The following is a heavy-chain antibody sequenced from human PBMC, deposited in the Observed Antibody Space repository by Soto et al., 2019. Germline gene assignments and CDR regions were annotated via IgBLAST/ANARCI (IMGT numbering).Heavy chain of an antibody. CDR3: VRDSSASSLLVSPGY. J-gene: IGHJ4*02. V-gene: IGHV4-34*01. D-gene: IGHD3-10*01. CDR2: INHSGST. Sequence: SETLSLTCAVYGGSFSGYYWTWIRQPPGTGLEWIGEINHSGSTNYNPSLKSRVTISVDTSKNQFSLKLTSVTAADTAVYYCVRDSSASSLLVSPGYWGQGTQVTVSS. CDR1: GGSFSGYY.